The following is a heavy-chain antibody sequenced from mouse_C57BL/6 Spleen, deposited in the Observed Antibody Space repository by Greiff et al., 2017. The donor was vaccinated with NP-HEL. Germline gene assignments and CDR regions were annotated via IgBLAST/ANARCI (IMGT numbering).Heavy chain of an antibody. CDR1: GYTFTDYE. J-gene: IGHJ2*01. Sequence: VQLQQSGAELVRPGASVTLSCKASGYTFTDYEMHWVKQTPVHGLEWIGAIDPETGGTAYNQKFKGKAILTADKSSSTAYMELRSLTSEDSAVYYCTISRGNYPYLDYWGQGTTLTVAS. D-gene: IGHD2-1*01. CDR3: TISRGNYPYLDY. CDR2: IDPETGGT. V-gene: IGHV1-15*01.